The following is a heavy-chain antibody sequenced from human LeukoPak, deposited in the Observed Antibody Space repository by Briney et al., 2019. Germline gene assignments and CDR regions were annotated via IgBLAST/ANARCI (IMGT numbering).Heavy chain of an antibody. D-gene: IGHD5-24*01. V-gene: IGHV3-7*01. CDR2: IKQDGNEK. CDR1: GFTFSNYW. CDR3: ASLEMTTIFTYDY. Sequence: GGSLRLSCAASGFTFSNYWMNWVRQAPGKGLEWVANIKQDGNEKYYVDSVKGRFTISRDNAKNSLYLQMNSLRAEGTAVYYCASLEMTTIFTYDYWGQGTLVTVSS. J-gene: IGHJ4*02.